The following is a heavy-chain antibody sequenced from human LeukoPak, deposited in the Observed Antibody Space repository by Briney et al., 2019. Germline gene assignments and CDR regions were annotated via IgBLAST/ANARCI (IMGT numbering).Heavy chain of an antibody. Sequence: SETLSLTCTVSGSSISSYYWSWIRQPPGKGLEWIGYIYYSGSTNYNPSLKSRVTISVDTSKNQFSLKLSSVTAADTAVYYCASLGWNDVGAWGQGTLVTVSS. J-gene: IGHJ5*02. CDR3: ASLGWNDVGA. V-gene: IGHV4-59*01. CDR2: IYYSGST. D-gene: IGHD1-1*01. CDR1: GSSISSYY.